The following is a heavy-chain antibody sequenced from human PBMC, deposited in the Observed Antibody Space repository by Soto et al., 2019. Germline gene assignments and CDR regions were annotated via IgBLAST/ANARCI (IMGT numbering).Heavy chain of an antibody. V-gene: IGHV1-69*13. CDR2: IIPIFGTA. J-gene: IGHJ4*02. CDR3: ATRIAVAGTLDFEY. D-gene: IGHD6-19*01. CDR1: GGSFRSSA. Sequence: SETLYCAASGGSFRSSAISWVRKDPGQWLEWMGGIIPIFGTANYAQKFQGRVTITADESTSTAYMELSSLRSEDTAVYYCATRIAVAGTLDFEYCGQGTRVTVSS.